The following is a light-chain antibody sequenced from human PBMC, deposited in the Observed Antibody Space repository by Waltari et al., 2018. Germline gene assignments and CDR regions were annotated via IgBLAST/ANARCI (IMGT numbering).Light chain of an antibody. CDR2: WAS. CDR3: QQHYDTPLI. V-gene: IGKV4-1*01. Sequence: DIVMTQSPDSLAVSLGERATINCKSSQSVFYNSNNKNYLAWYQHKPGQPPKLLIYWASTRESWFPDRFSGCGSGTDFTLTISSLQAEDVSVYYCQQHYDTPLIFGPGTKVDVK. CDR1: QSVFYNSNNKNY. J-gene: IGKJ3*01.